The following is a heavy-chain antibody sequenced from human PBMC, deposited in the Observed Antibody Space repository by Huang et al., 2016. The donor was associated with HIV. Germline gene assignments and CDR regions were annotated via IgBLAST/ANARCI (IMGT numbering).Heavy chain of an antibody. J-gene: IGHJ3*02. CDR1: GFTFDDYA. V-gene: IGHV3-9*01. CDR2: ISWNGGSI. D-gene: IGHD6-19*01. Sequence: EVQLVESGGGLLQPGRSLRLSCAASGFTFDDYAMHWVRQAPGKGLEWVSGISWNGGSIGYADSVKGRFTISRDNAKNSLYLQMNSLRAEDTALYYCAKDYPIAAFSSGWFHAFDIWGQGTMVTVSS. CDR3: AKDYPIAAFSSGWFHAFDI.